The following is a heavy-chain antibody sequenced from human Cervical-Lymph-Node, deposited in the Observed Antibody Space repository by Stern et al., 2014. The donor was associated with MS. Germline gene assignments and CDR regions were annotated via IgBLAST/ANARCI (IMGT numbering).Heavy chain of an antibody. CDR2: ISSSSSYI. CDR1: GFTFSSYS. CDR3: ARGFFSYGYDFDY. V-gene: IGHV3-21*01. J-gene: IGHJ4*02. Sequence: EVQLVESGGGLVKPGGSLRLSCAASGFTFSSYSMNWVRQAPGKGLEWVSFISSSSSYIYYADSVKGLFTISRDKAKNSLYLQMNSLRAEDTAVYYCARGFFSYGYDFDYWGQGTLVTVSS. D-gene: IGHD5-18*01.